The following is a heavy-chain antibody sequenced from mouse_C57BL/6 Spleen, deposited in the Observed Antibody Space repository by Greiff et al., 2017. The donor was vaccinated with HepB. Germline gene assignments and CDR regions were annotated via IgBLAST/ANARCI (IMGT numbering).Heavy chain of an antibody. Sequence: VQLQQSGAELMKPGASVKLSCKATGYSFTGYWIEWVKQRPGHGLEWIGEILPGSGSTNYNEKFKGKAPFTADTSSNTAYMQLSSLTTEASAIYYCARFLITTVVATGGGYFDYWGQGTTLTVSS. CDR1: GYSFTGYW. V-gene: IGHV1-9*01. J-gene: IGHJ2*01. CDR3: ARFLITTVVATGGGYFDY. D-gene: IGHD1-1*01. CDR2: ILPGSGST.